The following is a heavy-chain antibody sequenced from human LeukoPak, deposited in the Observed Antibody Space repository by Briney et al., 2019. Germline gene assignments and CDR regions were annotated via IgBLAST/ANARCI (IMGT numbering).Heavy chain of an antibody. J-gene: IGHJ3*02. V-gene: IGHV3-30*02. CDR2: IRYDGSNK. CDR3: AKSDSGPKGDAFDI. Sequence: EAGGSVRLSWAAAGFTFSIYGMHWVRQAPGKWREWLAFIRYDGSNKYYADSVKGRFTISRDNSKKTLYLKMNSLRAEDTAVYYCAKSDSGPKGDAFDIWGQGTMVTVSS. D-gene: IGHD3-10*01. CDR1: GFTFSIYG.